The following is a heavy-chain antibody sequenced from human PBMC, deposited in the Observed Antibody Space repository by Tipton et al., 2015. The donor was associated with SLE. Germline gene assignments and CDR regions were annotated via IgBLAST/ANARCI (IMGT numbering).Heavy chain of an antibody. CDR1: GYSIRDGYY. Sequence: TLSLTCNVSGYSIRDGYYWGWIRQAPGKGLEWIGTIHHSGITYYNPSLKSRVTISVDTSKNQFSLKVRSVTAADTAVYYCAREYSGYDYRPFDHWGQGTLVTVSS. CDR3: AREYSGYDYRPFDH. D-gene: IGHD5-12*01. V-gene: IGHV4-38-2*02. J-gene: IGHJ4*02. CDR2: IHHSGIT.